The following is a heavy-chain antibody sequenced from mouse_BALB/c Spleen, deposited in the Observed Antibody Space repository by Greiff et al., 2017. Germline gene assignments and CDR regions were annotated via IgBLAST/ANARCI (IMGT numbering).Heavy chain of an antibody. D-gene: IGHD1-1*01. CDR2: IYPGNGDT. J-gene: IGHJ3*01. Sequence: QVQLQQPGAELVKPGASVKMSCKASGYTFTSYNMHWVKQTPGQGLEWIGAIYPGNGDTSYNQKFKGKATLTADKSSSTAYMQLSSLTSEDSAVYYCARGGYYGSSYGFAYWGQGTLVTVSA. CDR1: GYTFTSYN. CDR3: ARGGYYGSSYGFAY. V-gene: IGHV1-12*01.